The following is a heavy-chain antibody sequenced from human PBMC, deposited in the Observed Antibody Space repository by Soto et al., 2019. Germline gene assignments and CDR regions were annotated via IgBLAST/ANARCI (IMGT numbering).Heavy chain of an antibody. D-gene: IGHD7-27*01. CDR3: ARGWGRIFDY. CDR1: GGSFSGYY. CDR2: INHSGST. Sequence: QVQLQQWGAGLLKPSETLSLTCAVYGGSFSGYYWSWIRQPPGKGLEWIGEINHSGSTNYNPSLXSGVPIXXDTSKNQFSLKLSSVTAADTAVYYCARGWGRIFDYWGQGTLVTVSS. V-gene: IGHV4-34*01. J-gene: IGHJ4*02.